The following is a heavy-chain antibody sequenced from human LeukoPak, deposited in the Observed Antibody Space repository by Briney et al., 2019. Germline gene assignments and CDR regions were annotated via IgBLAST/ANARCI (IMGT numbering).Heavy chain of an antibody. D-gene: IGHD2-8*01. CDR2: VYYSGTT. CDR1: GGSISSSSYY. Sequence: SETLSLTCTVSGGSISSSSYYWGWIRQPPGKGLEWIGSVYYSGTTYYNPSLKSRVTISVDTSKNQFSLKLSSVTAADTAVYYCASLLMKRDATRYYYYYMDVWGKGTTVIVSS. V-gene: IGHV4-39*01. J-gene: IGHJ6*03. CDR3: ASLLMKRDATRYYYYYMDV.